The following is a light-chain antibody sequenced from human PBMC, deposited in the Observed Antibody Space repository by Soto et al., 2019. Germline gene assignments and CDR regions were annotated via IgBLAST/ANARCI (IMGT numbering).Light chain of an antibody. CDR3: QQYNNWPPAYT. Sequence: EIVMTQSPATLSVSPGERATLSCRASQSVSSNLAWYQQKPGQAPRLLIYCAPTRATGIPVRFSGSGSGTEFTLNISSLQSEDFAVYYCQQYNNWPPAYTFGRGTKLEIK. CDR1: QSVSSN. J-gene: IGKJ2*01. V-gene: IGKV3-15*01. CDR2: CAP.